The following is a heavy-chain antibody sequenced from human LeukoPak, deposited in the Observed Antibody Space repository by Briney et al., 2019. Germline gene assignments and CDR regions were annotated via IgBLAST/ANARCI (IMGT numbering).Heavy chain of an antibody. CDR2: INHRGST. CDR1: GGAFSGYY. J-gene: IGHJ4*02. CDR3: AGKAVAVPYFDY. V-gene: IGHV4-34*01. Sequence: SETLSLTCVVYGGAFSGYYWSWIRQPPGKGLEWIGEINHRGSTNYNPSLKSRVSISVDTSKNQFSLKLTSVTAADTAVYYCAGKAVAVPYFDYWGQGTLVTVSS. D-gene: IGHD6-19*01.